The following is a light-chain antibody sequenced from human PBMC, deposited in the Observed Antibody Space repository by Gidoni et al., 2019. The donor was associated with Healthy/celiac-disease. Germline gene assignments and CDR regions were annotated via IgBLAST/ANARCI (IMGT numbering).Light chain of an antibody. J-gene: IGKJ4*01. CDR2: LGS. CDR1: QSLLHSNGYNY. V-gene: IGKV2-28*01. CDR3: MQALQTPPS. Sequence: DIVMTQSPLSLPVTPGEPASISCRSSQSLLHSNGYNYLDWYLQKPGQSPQLLIYLGSNRASGVPDRFSGSGSGTDFTLKISRVEAEDVGVYYCMQALQTPPSXGGGTKVEIK.